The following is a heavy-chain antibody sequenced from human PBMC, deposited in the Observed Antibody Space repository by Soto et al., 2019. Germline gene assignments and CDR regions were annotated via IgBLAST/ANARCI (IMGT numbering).Heavy chain of an antibody. Sequence: ASVKVSCKASGYTFTSYGISWVRQAPGQGLEWMGWISAYNGNTNYAQKLQGRVTMTTDTSTSTAYMELRSLRSDDTAVYYCARVLGDYGDYAAFDIWGQGTMVTVSS. CDR3: ARVLGDYGDYAAFDI. CDR1: GYTFTSYG. CDR2: ISAYNGNT. J-gene: IGHJ3*02. V-gene: IGHV1-18*01. D-gene: IGHD4-17*01.